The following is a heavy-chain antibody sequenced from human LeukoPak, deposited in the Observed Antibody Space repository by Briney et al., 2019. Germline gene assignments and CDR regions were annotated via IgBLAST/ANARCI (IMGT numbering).Heavy chain of an antibody. V-gene: IGHV5-51*01. J-gene: IGHJ4*02. CDR2: IYPGDSDT. CDR1: GYSFTSYW. Sequence: GESLKISCKGSGYSFTSYWIGWVRQMPGKGLEWMGIIYPGDSDTRYSPSFQGQVTISADKSISTAYLQWSSLKASDTAMYYCARLPLGFIVVVPAAQGYFDYWGQGTLVTVSS. D-gene: IGHD2-2*01. CDR3: ARLPLGFIVVVPAAQGYFDY.